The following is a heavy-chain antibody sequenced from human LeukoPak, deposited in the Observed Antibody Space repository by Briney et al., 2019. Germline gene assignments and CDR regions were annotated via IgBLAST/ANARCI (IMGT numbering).Heavy chain of an antibody. CDR1: GGSINSGSYY. CDR2: IHHNGST. CDR3: ARINTIFGVVDF. V-gene: IGHV4-30-2*01. D-gene: IGHD3-3*01. J-gene: IGHJ4*02. Sequence: PSQTLSLTCTVSGGSINSGSYYWTWFRQPPEKGLEWIGSIHHNGSTSYNSSLKSRGTISLDRSKNQFSLRLNSVTAADRAVYFCARINTIFGVVDFWGQGTLVTVSS.